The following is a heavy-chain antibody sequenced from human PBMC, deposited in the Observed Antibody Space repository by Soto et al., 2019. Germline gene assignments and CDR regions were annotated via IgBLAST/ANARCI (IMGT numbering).Heavy chain of an antibody. V-gene: IGHV3-7*01. CDR3: AREYAFLEWLLKENYYYYGMDV. Sequence: HPGGSLRLSCAASGSTFSSYWMTWVRQAPGKGLEWVANIKQDGSEKYYVDSVKGRFTISRDNAKNSLYLQMNSLRAEDSAVYYCAREYAFLEWLLKENYYYYGMDVWGQGTTVTVSS. CDR2: IKQDGSEK. J-gene: IGHJ6*02. D-gene: IGHD3-3*02. CDR1: GSTFSSYW.